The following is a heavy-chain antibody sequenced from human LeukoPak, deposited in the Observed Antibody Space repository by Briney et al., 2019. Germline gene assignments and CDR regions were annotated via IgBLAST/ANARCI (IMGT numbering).Heavy chain of an antibody. CDR2: INPNSGGT. CDR3: ARPRLWYSSGWDFDY. Sequence: ASVKVSCKASGYTFTGYYMHWVRQAPGQGLEWMGWINPNSGGTNYAQKFQGRVTMTRDTSISTAYMELSRLRSDDTAVYYCARPRLWYSSGWDFDYWSQGTLVTVSS. J-gene: IGHJ4*02. V-gene: IGHV1-2*02. CDR1: GYTFTGYY. D-gene: IGHD6-19*01.